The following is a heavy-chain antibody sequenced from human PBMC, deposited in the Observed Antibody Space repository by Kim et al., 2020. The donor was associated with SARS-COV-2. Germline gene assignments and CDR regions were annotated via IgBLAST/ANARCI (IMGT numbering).Heavy chain of an antibody. CDR2: VNHSGFT. CDR1: GGSLSGNY. J-gene: IGHJ4*02. Sequence: SETLSLTCGVFGGSLSGNYWSWIRQTPGKGLEWIGGVNHSGFTNYNPALKRRVTVSVDPSKNQFSLKLTSVTATDTAVYYCARRNSDGYVYFDFWGQGTRVTVSS. CDR3: ARRNSDGYVYFDF. V-gene: IGHV4-34*01. D-gene: IGHD3-16*01.